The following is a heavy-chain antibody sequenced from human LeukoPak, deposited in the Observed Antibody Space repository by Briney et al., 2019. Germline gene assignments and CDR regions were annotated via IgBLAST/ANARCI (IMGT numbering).Heavy chain of an antibody. CDR3: ASLSGWKYYFDY. V-gene: IGHV3-30*02. J-gene: IGHJ4*02. CDR1: GFTFSSYG. CDR2: IRYDGSNK. D-gene: IGHD6-19*01. Sequence: GGSLRLSCAASGFTFSSYGMHWVRQAPGKGLEWVAFIRYDGSNKYYADSVKGRFAISRDNSKNTLYLQMNSLRAEDTAVYYCASLSGWKYYFDYWGQGTLVTVSS.